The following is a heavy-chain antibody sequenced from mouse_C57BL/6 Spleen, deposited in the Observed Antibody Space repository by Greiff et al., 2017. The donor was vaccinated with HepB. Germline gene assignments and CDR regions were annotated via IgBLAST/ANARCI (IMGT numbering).Heavy chain of an antibody. CDR1: GYTFTSYW. J-gene: IGHJ3*01. Sequence: QVQLKQPGAELVRPGSSVKLSCKASGYTFTSYWMHWVKQRPIQGLEWIGNIDPSDSETHYNQKFKDKATLTVDKSSSTAYMQLSSLTSEDSAVYYCARGDYYGFAYWGQGTLVTVSA. D-gene: IGHD1-1*01. V-gene: IGHV1-52*01. CDR3: ARGDYYGFAY. CDR2: IDPSDSET.